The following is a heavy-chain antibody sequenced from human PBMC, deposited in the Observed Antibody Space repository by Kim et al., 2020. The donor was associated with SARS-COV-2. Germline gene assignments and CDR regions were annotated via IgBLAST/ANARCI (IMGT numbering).Heavy chain of an antibody. CDR3: ARGGSSSYNY. CDR2: ST. Sequence: STYYHPSLKSRVTISVDTSKNQFSLKLSSVTAADTAVYYCARGGSSSYNYWGQGTLVTVSS. V-gene: IGHV4-31*02. J-gene: IGHJ4*02. D-gene: IGHD6-13*01.